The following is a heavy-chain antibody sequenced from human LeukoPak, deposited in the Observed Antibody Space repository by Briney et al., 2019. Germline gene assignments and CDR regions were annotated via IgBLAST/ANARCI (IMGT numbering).Heavy chain of an antibody. J-gene: IGHJ4*02. CDR3: ARARHSGYDSAFDY. Sequence: ASVKVSCKASGGTFSSYAISWVRQAPGQGLEWMGGIIPIFGTANYAQKFQGRVTITTDESTSTAYMELSRLRSEDTAVYYCARARHSGYDSAFDYWGQGTLVTVSS. V-gene: IGHV1-69*05. CDR2: IIPIFGTA. D-gene: IGHD5-12*01. CDR1: GGTFSSYA.